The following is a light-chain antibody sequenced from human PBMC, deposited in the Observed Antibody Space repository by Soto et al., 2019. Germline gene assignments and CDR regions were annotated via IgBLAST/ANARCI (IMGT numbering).Light chain of an antibody. J-gene: IGKJ4*01. CDR1: QNVKTR. CDR3: QQYDEWPLT. CDR2: DAF. Sequence: EKVMTQSPATLSVSPGERATLSCRACQNVKTRLAWYQQKPGQAPRLLIFDAFTRATGIPARFSGSASGTDFTLTISSLQSEDSAVYYCQQYDEWPLTFGGGTKVEIK. V-gene: IGKV3-15*01.